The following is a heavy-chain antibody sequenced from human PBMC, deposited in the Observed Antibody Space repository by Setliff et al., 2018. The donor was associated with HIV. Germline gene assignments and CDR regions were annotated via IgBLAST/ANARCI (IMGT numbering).Heavy chain of an antibody. Sequence: ASVKVSCKASGYTFRDYYIHWVRQAPGQGFEWMGRINPNTGGTKFAQKFQGSVTMTRDTSISTAYMELRRLRSDDTAVYYCASQFGAYDSSGYVHDAFNIWGQGTMVTVSS. V-gene: IGHV1-2*06. CDR1: GYTFRDYY. D-gene: IGHD3-22*01. CDR3: ASQFGAYDSSGYVHDAFNI. CDR2: INPNTGGT. J-gene: IGHJ3*02.